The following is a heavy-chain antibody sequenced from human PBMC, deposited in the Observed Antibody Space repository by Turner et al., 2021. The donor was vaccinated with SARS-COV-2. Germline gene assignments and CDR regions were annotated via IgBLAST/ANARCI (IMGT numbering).Heavy chain of an antibody. J-gene: IGHJ5*02. Sequence: QVQLQESGPGLVKPSETLSLTCTVSGVSISSSSSYWGWIRQPPGKGLEWIGSIYYSGSTYYNPSLKSRVTISVDTSKNQFSLKLSSVTAADTAVYYCARPNTYYYGSGDSHGKSHNWFDPWGQGTLVTVSS. V-gene: IGHV4-39*01. CDR3: ARPNTYYYGSGDSHGKSHNWFDP. CDR1: GVSISSSSSY. D-gene: IGHD3-10*01. CDR2: IYYSGST.